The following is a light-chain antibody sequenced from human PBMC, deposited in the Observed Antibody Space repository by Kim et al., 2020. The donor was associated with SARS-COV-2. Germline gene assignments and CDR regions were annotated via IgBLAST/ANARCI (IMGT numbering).Light chain of an antibody. CDR3: KKNARAPDT. J-gene: IGKJ5*01. CDR2: GVS. Sequence: DIVLTQSPGTLSLSPGERATLSCRASQSVRGSYLAWCQQKPGQAPSLLIYGVSSGATGTPDRFSGSGSGTDFTLTISRLETDDFAVYYCKKNARAPDTFGQGTRLEIK. V-gene: IGKV3-20*01. CDR1: QSVRGSY.